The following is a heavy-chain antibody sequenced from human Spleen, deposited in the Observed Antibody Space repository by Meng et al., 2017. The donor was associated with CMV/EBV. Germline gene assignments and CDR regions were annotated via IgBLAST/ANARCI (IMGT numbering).Heavy chain of an antibody. V-gene: IGHV3-30-3*01. CDR3: ARWIGDYYAIGHNPYFDL. Sequence: GGSLRLSCAASGFTFSGYSMHWVRQAPGKGLEWIAVISYDGSNKYFADSVKGRFTISRDTSKNTVYLQMNSLRPEDTAVYFCARWIGDYYAIGHNPYFDLWGQGTLVTVSS. CDR2: ISYDGSNK. J-gene: IGHJ4*02. D-gene: IGHD1-26*01. CDR1: GFTFSGYS.